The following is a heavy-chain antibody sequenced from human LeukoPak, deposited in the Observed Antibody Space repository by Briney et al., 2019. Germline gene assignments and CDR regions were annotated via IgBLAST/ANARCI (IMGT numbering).Heavy chain of an antibody. Sequence: SETLSLTCTLSGGSISTYYWSWVRQPPGKGLEWIGYIYYTGSTDYNPSLKSRVTMSVDMSKNQLSLKLSSVTAADTAVYSCARGSVREEFDPWGQGTLVTVSS. D-gene: IGHD1-1*01. CDR2: IYYTGST. CDR3: ARGSVREEFDP. V-gene: IGHV4-59*01. CDR1: GGSISTYY. J-gene: IGHJ5*02.